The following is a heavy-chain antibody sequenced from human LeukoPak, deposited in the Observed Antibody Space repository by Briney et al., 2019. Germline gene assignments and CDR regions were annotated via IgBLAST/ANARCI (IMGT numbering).Heavy chain of an antibody. Sequence: ASVKVSCKASGGTFSSYAISWVRQAPGQGLEWMGGIIPIFGTAIYAQKFQGRVTITTDESTSTAYMELSSLRSEDTAVYYCARVYGVDTAMVGYYYYMDVWGKGTTVTVSS. D-gene: IGHD5-18*01. V-gene: IGHV1-69*05. J-gene: IGHJ6*03. CDR1: GGTFSSYA. CDR2: IIPIFGTA. CDR3: ARVYGVDTAMVGYYYYMDV.